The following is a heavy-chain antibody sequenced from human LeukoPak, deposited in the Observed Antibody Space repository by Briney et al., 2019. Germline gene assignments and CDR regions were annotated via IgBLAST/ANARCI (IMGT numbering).Heavy chain of an antibody. J-gene: IGHJ4*02. V-gene: IGHV1-3*01. CDR3: SREGTEMVYFDY. CDR2: INSGNGYT. Sequence: GASVKVSCKASGYTFTSYSLHWVRQAPGQRLEWMGWINSGNGYTKYSQNFQGRVTMTGDTSASTAYMELSSLTSEDTAVYYCSREGTEMVYFDYWGQGTLVTVSS. D-gene: IGHD5-18*01. CDR1: GYTFTSYS.